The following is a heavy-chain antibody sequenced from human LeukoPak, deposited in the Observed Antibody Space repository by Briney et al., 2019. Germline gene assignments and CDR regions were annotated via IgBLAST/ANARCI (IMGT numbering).Heavy chain of an antibody. V-gene: IGHV1-46*01. CDR3: ARDLPYYYDSSGSGKGYFDL. D-gene: IGHD3-22*01. CDR2: INPSGGST. J-gene: IGHJ2*01. Sequence: ASVKVSCKASGYTFTSYYMHWVRQAPGQGLEWMGIINPSGGSTSYAQKFQGRVTMTRYTSTSTVYMELSSLRSEDTPMYYCARDLPYYYDSSGSGKGYFDLWGRGTLVTVSS. CDR1: GYTFTSYY.